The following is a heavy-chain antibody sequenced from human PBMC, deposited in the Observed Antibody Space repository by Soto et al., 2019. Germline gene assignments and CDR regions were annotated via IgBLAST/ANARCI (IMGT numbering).Heavy chain of an antibody. D-gene: IGHD2-2*01. Sequence: ASVKVSCKASGYTFTSYDINWVRQATGQGLEWMGWMNPNSGNTGYAQKFQGRVTMTRNTSISTAYMELSSLRSEDTAVYYCARAYGIVVVPAATSYYMDVWGKGTTVNVSS. CDR2: MNPNSGNT. V-gene: IGHV1-8*01. J-gene: IGHJ6*03. CDR1: GYTFTSYD. CDR3: ARAYGIVVVPAATSYYMDV.